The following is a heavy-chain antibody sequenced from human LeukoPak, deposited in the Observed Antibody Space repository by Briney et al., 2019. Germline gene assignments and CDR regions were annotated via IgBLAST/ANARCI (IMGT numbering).Heavy chain of an antibody. Sequence: PGGSLRLSCAASGFTFSSYGMHWVRQAPGKGLEWVAFIRYDGSNKYYADSVKGRFTISRDNSKNTLYLQMNSLRAEDTAVYYCAKLGNYYESSTYPDYWGQGTLVTVSS. CDR1: GFTFSSYG. CDR3: AKLGNYYESSTYPDY. V-gene: IGHV3-30*02. J-gene: IGHJ4*02. CDR2: IRYDGSNK. D-gene: IGHD3-22*01.